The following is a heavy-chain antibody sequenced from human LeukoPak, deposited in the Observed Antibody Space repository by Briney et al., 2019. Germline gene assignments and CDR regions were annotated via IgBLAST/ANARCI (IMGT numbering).Heavy chain of an antibody. CDR2: ISSSGSTI. CDR1: GFTFSSYE. D-gene: IGHD3-10*01. Sequence: PGGSLRLSCAASGFTFSSYEMNWVRQAPGKGLEWVSYISSSGSTIYYADSVKGRFTISRDNAKNSLYLQMNSLRAEDTAVYYCAREGELLWFGELDYYYGMDVWGKGTTVTVSS. V-gene: IGHV3-48*03. J-gene: IGHJ6*04. CDR3: AREGELLWFGELDYYYGMDV.